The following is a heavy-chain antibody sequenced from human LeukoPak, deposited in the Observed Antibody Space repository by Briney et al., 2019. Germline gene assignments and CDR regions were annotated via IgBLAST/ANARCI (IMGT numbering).Heavy chain of an antibody. CDR2: IYPGDSDT. V-gene: IGHV5-51*01. CDR3: ARFMVRGVIVTHNWFDP. D-gene: IGHD3-10*01. J-gene: IGHJ5*02. Sequence: GESLKISCKGSGYSFTSYWIGWVRQMPGKGLEWMGIIYPGDSDTRYSPSFQGQVTISADKSISTAYLQWSSLKASDTAMYYCARFMVRGVIVTHNWFDPWGQGTLVTVSS. CDR1: GYSFTSYW.